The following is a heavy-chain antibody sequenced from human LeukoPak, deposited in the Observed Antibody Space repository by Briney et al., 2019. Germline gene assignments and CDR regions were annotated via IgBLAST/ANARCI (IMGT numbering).Heavy chain of an antibody. V-gene: IGHV4-31*03. CDR2: IYYSGST. Sequence: SETLSLTCTVSGDSISSGGYSWNWFRQHPGKGLEWIGYIYYSGSTYYNPSLKSRVTISVDTSKNQFSLKLSSVTAADTAVYYCARGPFRYFDWEYYFDYWGQGTLVTVSS. D-gene: IGHD3-9*01. CDR1: GDSISSGGYS. J-gene: IGHJ4*02. CDR3: ARGPFRYFDWEYYFDY.